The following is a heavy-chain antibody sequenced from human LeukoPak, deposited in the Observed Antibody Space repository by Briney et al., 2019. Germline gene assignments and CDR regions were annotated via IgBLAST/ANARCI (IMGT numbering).Heavy chain of an antibody. V-gene: IGHV3-43D*03. CDR1: GFTFDDYA. CDR2: ISWDGGGT. D-gene: IGHD6-19*01. CDR3: AKGGDSSGWLTIDY. Sequence: HPGGSLRLSCAASGFTFDDYAMHWVRQAPGKGLEWVSLISWDGGGTYYADSVKGRFTIYRDNSKTSLYLQMYSLRAEDTALYYCAKGGDSSGWLTIDYWGQGTLVTVSS. J-gene: IGHJ4*02.